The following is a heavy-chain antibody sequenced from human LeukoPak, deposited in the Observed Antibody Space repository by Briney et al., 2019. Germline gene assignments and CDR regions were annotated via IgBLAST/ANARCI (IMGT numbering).Heavy chain of an antibody. V-gene: IGHV1-18*04. D-gene: IGHD2-2*01. CDR2: ISAYNGNT. CDR1: GYTFTSYG. J-gene: IGHJ4*02. CDR3: ARVEVVPAATPDY. Sequence: GASVKVSCKASGYTFTSYGISWVRQAPGQGLEWMGWISAYNGNTNYAQKLQGRVTMTTDTSTSTVYMELRSLRSDDTAVYYCARVEVVPAATPDYWGQGTLVTVSS.